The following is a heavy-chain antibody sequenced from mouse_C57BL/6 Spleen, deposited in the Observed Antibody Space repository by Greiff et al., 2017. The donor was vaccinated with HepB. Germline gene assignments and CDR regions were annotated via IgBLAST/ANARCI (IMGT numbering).Heavy chain of an antibody. CDR3: ALYSNYGYAMDY. V-gene: IGHV1-80*01. J-gene: IGHJ4*01. D-gene: IGHD2-5*01. Sequence: VQLQQSGAELVKPGASVKISCKASGYAFSSYWMNWVKQRPGKGLEWIGQIYPGDGDTNYNGKFKGKATLTADKSSSTAYMQLSSLTSEDSAVYFCALYSNYGYAMDYWGQGTSVTVSS. CDR1: GYAFSSYW. CDR2: IYPGDGDT.